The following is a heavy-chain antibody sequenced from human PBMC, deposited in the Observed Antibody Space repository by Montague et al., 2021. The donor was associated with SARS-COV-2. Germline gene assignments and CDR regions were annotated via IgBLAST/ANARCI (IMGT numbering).Heavy chain of an antibody. CDR2: IYYSAST. Sequence: SETLSLTCTVYGGSFSSSSYYWGRIRQPPGKGLEWIGSIYYSASTFYNLSLKSRVTISADTYKNQFALKLGSATAADTSVYSCASPTYYYDSSGSVAFDIWGQGTMVTVSS. V-gene: IGHV4-39*01. CDR1: GGSFSSSSYY. CDR3: ASPTYYYDSSGSVAFDI. J-gene: IGHJ3*02. D-gene: IGHD3-22*01.